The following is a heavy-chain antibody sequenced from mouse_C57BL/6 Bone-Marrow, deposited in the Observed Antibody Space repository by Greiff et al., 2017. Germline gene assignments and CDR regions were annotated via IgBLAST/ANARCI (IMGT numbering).Heavy chain of an antibody. J-gene: IGHJ4*01. CDR2: INPSTGGT. CDR1: GYSFTGYY. CDR3: ARPGYYSNYDYYAMDY. V-gene: IGHV1-42*01. Sequence: VQLQQSGPELVKPGASVKISCKASGYSFTGYYMNWVKQSPEQSLEWIGEINPSTGGTTYNQKFKAKATLTVDKSSSTAYMQLKSLTSEDSAVYYCARPGYYSNYDYYAMDYWGQGTSVTVSS. D-gene: IGHD2-5*01.